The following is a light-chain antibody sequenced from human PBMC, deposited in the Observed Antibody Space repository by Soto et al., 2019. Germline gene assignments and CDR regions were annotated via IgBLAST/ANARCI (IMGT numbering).Light chain of an antibody. Sequence: DIQLTQSPSFLSPSIGESVTITCRASQVISTSLAWYQVKPGKAPKLLIYAASTWESGVPSRFSATVSGTEFSLTITSLQPEDFATYYCQQYYSYPRAFGQGTKVDIK. CDR1: QVISTS. J-gene: IGKJ1*01. CDR2: AAS. CDR3: QQYYSYPRA. V-gene: IGKV1-9*01.